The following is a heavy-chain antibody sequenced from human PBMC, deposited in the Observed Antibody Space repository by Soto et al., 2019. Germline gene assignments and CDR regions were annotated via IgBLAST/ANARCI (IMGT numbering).Heavy chain of an antibody. J-gene: IGHJ6*02. CDR1: GFTFTSSA. CDR3: AASGYPIYYYYYGMDV. D-gene: IGHD5-18*01. V-gene: IGHV1-58*01. Sequence: GASVNVSCKASGFTFTSSAVQWVRQARGQRLEWIGWIVVGSGNTNYAQKFQERVTITRDMSTSTAYMELSSLRSEDTAVYYCAASGYPIYYYYYGMDVWGQGTTVTVSS. CDR2: IVVGSGNT.